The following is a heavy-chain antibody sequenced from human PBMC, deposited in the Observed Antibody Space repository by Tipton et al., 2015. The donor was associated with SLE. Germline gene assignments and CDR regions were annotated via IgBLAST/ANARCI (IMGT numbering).Heavy chain of an antibody. CDR1: GGSISSSSYY. Sequence: GLVKPSETLSLTCTVSGGSISSSSYYWTWIRQPPGKGLEWIGEIHHSGSTNYNPSLKSRVTISVDTSKDQFSLKLSSVTAADTAVYYCARGRITMKMWGQGTLVTVSS. CDR2: IHHSGST. V-gene: IGHV4-39*07. CDR3: ARGRITMKM. D-gene: IGHD3-22*01. J-gene: IGHJ4*02.